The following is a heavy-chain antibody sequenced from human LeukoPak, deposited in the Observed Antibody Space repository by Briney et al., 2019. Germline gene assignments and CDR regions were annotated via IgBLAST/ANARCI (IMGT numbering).Heavy chain of an antibody. CDR1: GYSFNVNY. V-gene: IGHV1-2*02. CDR2: MNPNTGGT. D-gene: IGHD6-13*01. CDR3: ARDWLTSRWVDY. J-gene: IGHJ4*02. Sequence: ASVKVSCKASGYSFNVNYMHWVRQAPGQGLEWMGWMNPNTGGTSFAQKSQGRVTMTRDTSISTASMELSSLRSDDTAVYYCARDWLTSRWVDYWGQGTLVTVSS.